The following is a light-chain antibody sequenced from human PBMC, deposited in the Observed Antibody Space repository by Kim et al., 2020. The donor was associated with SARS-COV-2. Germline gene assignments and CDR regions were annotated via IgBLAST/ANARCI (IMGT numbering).Light chain of an antibody. J-gene: IGKJ2*01. V-gene: IGKV1-39*01. CDR3: QQSYSHPPT. CDR2: GAF. Sequence: DTQLTQSPSSLSASVGDRVTITCRAGESISDYLNWYQLRPGKAPKLLIYGAFNVQSGVPSRFSGSGSGTDFTLTIRSLQPEDFATYYCQQSYSHPPTCGQGTKLEI. CDR1: ESISDY.